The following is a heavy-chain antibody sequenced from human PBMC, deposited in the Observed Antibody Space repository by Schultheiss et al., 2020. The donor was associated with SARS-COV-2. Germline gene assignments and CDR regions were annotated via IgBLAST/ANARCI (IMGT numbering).Heavy chain of an antibody. J-gene: IGHJ4*02. CDR1: GFTFSSYA. CDR2: ISYDGSNK. CDR3: AKREPYYYDSSGYYDY. V-gene: IGHV3-30*01. Sequence: GESLKISCAASGFTFSSYAMHWVRQAPGKGLEWVAVISYDGSNKYYADSVKGRFTISRDNSKNTLYLQMNSLRAEDTAVYYCAKREPYYYDSSGYYDYWGQGTLVTVSS. D-gene: IGHD3-22*01.